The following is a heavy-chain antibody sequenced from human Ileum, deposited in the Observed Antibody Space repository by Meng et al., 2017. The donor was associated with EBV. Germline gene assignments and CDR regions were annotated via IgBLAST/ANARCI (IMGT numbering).Heavy chain of an antibody. Sequence: QWQRQPGGPGLLKPSETLSRTCAGYGGFFSGYYWSWIRQSPGKGLEWIGEINHSGSTNYNPSLKSRVTISVDTSKNQFSLKLTSVTAADTAVYYCAREARSSGYHPGIGPWGQGTLVTVSS. CDR2: INHSGST. V-gene: IGHV4-34*02. CDR1: GGFFSGYY. J-gene: IGHJ5*02. CDR3: AREARSSGYHPGIGP. D-gene: IGHD3-22*01.